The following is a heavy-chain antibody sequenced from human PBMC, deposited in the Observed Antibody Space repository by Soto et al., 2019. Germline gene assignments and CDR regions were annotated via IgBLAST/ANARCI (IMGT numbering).Heavy chain of an antibody. CDR3: ARRWGRTFDY. V-gene: IGHV4-59*08. J-gene: IGHJ4*02. CDR2: IYYSGST. Sequence: PSETLSLTCTVSGGSISSYYWSWIRQPPGKGLEWIGYIYYSGSTNYNPSLKGRVTISVDTSKNQFSLKLSSVTAADTAVYYCARRWGRTFDYWGQGTQVTVSS. D-gene: IGHD7-27*01. CDR1: GGSISSYY.